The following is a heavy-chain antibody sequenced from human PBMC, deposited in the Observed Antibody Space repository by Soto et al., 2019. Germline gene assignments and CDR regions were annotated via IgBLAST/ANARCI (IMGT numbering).Heavy chain of an antibody. V-gene: IGHV3-23*01. J-gene: IGHJ4*02. CDR2: ISGSGGST. CDR3: AKVRDSISPSGHFDD. Sequence: ESLRISCTASGYTFSSYAMSWVRQTPGKGLEWVSAISGSGGSTYYADSVKGRFTISRDNSKNTLYLQMNSLRAADTAIYYCAKVRDSISPSGHFDDWGQVTRVTVSS. CDR1: GYTFSSYA. D-gene: IGHD3-22*01.